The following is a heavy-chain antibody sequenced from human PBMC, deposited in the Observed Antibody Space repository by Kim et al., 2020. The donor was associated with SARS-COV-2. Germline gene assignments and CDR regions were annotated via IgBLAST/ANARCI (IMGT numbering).Heavy chain of an antibody. CDR2: ISYDGSNK. CDR1: GFTFSSYA. CDR3: ARDRGGYSYGPGAFDI. J-gene: IGHJ3*02. V-gene: IGHV3-30*04. D-gene: IGHD5-18*01. Sequence: GGSLRLSCAASGFTFSSYAMHWVRQAPGKGLEWVAVISYDGSNKYYADSVKGRFTISRDNSKNTLYLQMNSLRAEDTAVYYCARDRGGYSYGPGAFDIWGQGTMVNVSS.